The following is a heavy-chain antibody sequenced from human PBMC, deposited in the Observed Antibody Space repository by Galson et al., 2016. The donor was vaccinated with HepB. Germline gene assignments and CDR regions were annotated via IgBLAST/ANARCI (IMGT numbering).Heavy chain of an antibody. D-gene: IGHD4-23*01. J-gene: IGHJ5*02. V-gene: IGHV3-74*01. CDR1: GFAFSSHW. CDR3: VRDHSVVPTTAYNWFDP. Sequence: SLRLSCADSGFAFSSHWMHWVRQDLGKGLVWVSRINSDGTISNYADSVKGRFTISRDNAKNTLYLQMNSLRAEDTALYFCVRDHSVVPTTAYNWFDPWGRGTLVTGPS. CDR2: INSDGTIS.